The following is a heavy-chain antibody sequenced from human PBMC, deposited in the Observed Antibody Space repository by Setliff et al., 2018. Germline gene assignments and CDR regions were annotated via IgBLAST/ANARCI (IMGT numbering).Heavy chain of an antibody. J-gene: IGHJ6*03. CDR1: GGSISSRPFY. V-gene: IGHV4-61*09. CDR3: ARMTGFQYIDV. CDR2: IYTSWST. D-gene: IGHD3-3*01. Sequence: SETLSLTCSVSGGSISSRPFYWGWFRQPAGKELEWIGQIYTSWSTIYNPSLKSRVTILLDTSKNQFSLTLTSVTAADTAVYYCARMTGFQYIDVWGKGTTVTVSS.